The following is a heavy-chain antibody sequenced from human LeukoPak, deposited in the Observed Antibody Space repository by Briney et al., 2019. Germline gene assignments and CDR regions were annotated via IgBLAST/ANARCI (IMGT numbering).Heavy chain of an antibody. J-gene: IGHJ4*02. CDR3: ARPGSTWRFDY. CDR1: GFTFSSSW. CDR2: MKQDGSEK. D-gene: IGHD2-15*01. V-gene: IGHV3-7*01. Sequence: GGSLRLSCAASGFTFSSSWMTWVRQAPGKGLEWVANMKQDGSEKYYVDSVKGRFTISRDNAKNSLYLRMDCLRAEDTAVYYCARPGSTWRFDYWGQGTLVTVSS.